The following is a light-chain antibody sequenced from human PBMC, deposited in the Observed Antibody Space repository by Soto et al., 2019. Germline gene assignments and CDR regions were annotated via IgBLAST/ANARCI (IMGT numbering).Light chain of an antibody. CDR1: QSVSSSY. CDR3: QQYGSSTWT. Sequence: EIVSTQSPGTLSLSPGERATLSCRASQSVSSSYLAWYQKKPGQDPRLLIYGASSRATGIPDRFSGSGSGTDFNLTISRLETEDLAVYYCQQYGSSTWTFGQGTKVEIK. J-gene: IGKJ1*01. V-gene: IGKV3-20*01. CDR2: GAS.